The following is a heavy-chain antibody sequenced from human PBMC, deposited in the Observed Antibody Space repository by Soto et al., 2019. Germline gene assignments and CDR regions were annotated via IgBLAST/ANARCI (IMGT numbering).Heavy chain of an antibody. CDR3: ARAKYSSGWYGVGDYYYGMDV. CDR1: GFTFSSYS. Sequence: GSLRLSCAASGFTFSSYSMNWVRQAPGKGLEWVSSISSSSSYIYYADSVKGRFTISRDNAKNPLYLQMNSLRAEDTAVYYCARAKYSSGWYGVGDYYYGMDVWGQGTTVTVSS. D-gene: IGHD6-19*01. CDR2: ISSSSSYI. V-gene: IGHV3-21*01. J-gene: IGHJ6*02.